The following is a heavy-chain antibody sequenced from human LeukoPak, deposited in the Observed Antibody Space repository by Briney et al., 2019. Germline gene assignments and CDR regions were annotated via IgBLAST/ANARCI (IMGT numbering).Heavy chain of an antibody. J-gene: IGHJ4*02. Sequence: AGGSLRLSCAASGFTFSDYNMNWVRQAPGKGLEWVSSISSSSSYIYYADSVKGRFTISRDNAKNSLYLQMNSLRAEDTAVYYCAGDNIYCSSINCLFDYWGQGTLVTVSS. CDR3: AGDNIYCSSINCLFDY. D-gene: IGHD2-2*01. V-gene: IGHV3-21*01. CDR2: ISSSSSYI. CDR1: GFTFSDYN.